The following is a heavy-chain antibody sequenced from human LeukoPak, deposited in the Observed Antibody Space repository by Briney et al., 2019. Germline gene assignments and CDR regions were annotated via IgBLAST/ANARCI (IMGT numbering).Heavy chain of an antibody. Sequence: SETLSLTCAVSGGSISSSNWWSWVRQPPGKGLEWIGEIYHSGSTNYNPSLKSRVTISVDKSKNQFSLKLSSVTAADTAVYYCAREGLRAGGAEYFQHWGQGTLVTVSS. V-gene: IGHV4-4*02. CDR2: IYHSGST. CDR1: GGSISSSNW. J-gene: IGHJ1*01. CDR3: AREGLRAGGAEYFQH. D-gene: IGHD3-10*01.